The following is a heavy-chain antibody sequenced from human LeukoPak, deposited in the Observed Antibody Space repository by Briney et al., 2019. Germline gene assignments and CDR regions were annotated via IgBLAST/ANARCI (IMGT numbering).Heavy chain of an antibody. Sequence: PSQTLSLTCTVSGGSISSGGYYWSWIRQHPGKGLEWIGYIYYSGSTYYNPSLKSRVTISVDTSKNQFSLKLSSVTAADTAVYYCARDGLSGRDYYVDVWGKGTTVTVSS. D-gene: IGHD2-15*01. CDR2: IYYSGST. CDR3: ARDGLSGRDYYVDV. V-gene: IGHV4-31*03. J-gene: IGHJ6*03. CDR1: GGSISSGGYY.